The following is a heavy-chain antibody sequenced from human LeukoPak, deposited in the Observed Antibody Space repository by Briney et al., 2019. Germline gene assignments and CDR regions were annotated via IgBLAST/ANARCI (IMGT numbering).Heavy chain of an antibody. Sequence: GRSLRLSCAASGFTFDDNAMHWVRQAPGKGLEWVSGISWNSGTIAYEDSVKGRFTISRDNAKNSLYLQMNSLRAEDMALYYCAKGGATVTTWFDYWGQGTLVTVSS. CDR3: AKGGATVTTWFDY. J-gene: IGHJ4*02. CDR2: ISWNSGTI. V-gene: IGHV3-9*03. D-gene: IGHD4-17*01. CDR1: GFTFDDNA.